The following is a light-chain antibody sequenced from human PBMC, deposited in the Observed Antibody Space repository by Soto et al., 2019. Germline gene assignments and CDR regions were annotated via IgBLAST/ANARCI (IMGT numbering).Light chain of an antibody. CDR2: DAS. CDR3: QYYVNLRLSI. V-gene: IGKV1-33*01. J-gene: IGKJ3*01. Sequence: DIRMTQSPSSLSASVGDSVTITCQASRDIIKFLNWYQQKPGKAPKILIYDASNLETGFPARFSGGGSGTDFALTISSLQPEDSATYYRQYYVNLRLSIFGPGTKVEVK. CDR1: RDIIKF.